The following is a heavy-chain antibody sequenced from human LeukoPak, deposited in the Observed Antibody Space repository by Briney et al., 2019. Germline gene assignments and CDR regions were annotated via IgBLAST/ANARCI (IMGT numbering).Heavy chain of an antibody. CDR1: GFTFSSYG. J-gene: IGHJ3*02. D-gene: IGHD3-10*01. Sequence: GGSLRLSCAASGFTFSSYGMHWVRQAPGKGLEWVAVISYDGSNKYYADSVKGRFTISRDNSKNTLYLQMNSLRAEDTAVYYCARDLSPYDSESYYDAFDTWGQGTMVTVSS. CDR2: ISYDGSNK. CDR3: ARDLSPYDSESYYDAFDT. V-gene: IGHV3-30*03.